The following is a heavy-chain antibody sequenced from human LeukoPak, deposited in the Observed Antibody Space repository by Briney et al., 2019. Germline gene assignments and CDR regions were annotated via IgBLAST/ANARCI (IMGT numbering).Heavy chain of an antibody. D-gene: IGHD3/OR15-3a*01. Sequence: SQTLSLTCAVSGGSISSGGYSWSWIRQPPGTGLEWIGYIYHSGSTYYNPSLKSRVTISVDRSKNQFSLKLSSVTAADTAVYYCARGWTGYPFDYWGQGTLVTVSS. CDR1: GGSISSGGYS. CDR3: ARGWTGYPFDY. CDR2: IYHSGST. J-gene: IGHJ4*02. V-gene: IGHV4-30-2*01.